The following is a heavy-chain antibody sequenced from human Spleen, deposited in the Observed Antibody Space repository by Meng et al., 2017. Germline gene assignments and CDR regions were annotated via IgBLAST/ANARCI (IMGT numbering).Heavy chain of an antibody. Sequence: QVRRPESVPGLLKPSQTLPLTCTVSGGSISSGGYYWSWIRQHPGKGLEWIGYIYYSGSTYYNPSLKSLVTISVDTSKNQFSLKLSSVTAADTAVYYCARLTVTYFDYWGQGTLVTVSS. J-gene: IGHJ4*02. D-gene: IGHD4-17*01. V-gene: IGHV4-31*01. CDR1: GGSISSGGYY. CDR2: IYYSGST. CDR3: ARLTVTYFDY.